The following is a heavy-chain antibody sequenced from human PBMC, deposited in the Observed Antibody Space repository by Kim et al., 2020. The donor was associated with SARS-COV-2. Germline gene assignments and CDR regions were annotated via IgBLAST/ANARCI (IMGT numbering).Heavy chain of an antibody. CDR1: GDSDSSNITT. D-gene: IGHD1-7*01. CDR2: TYYRSKWFN. J-gene: IGHJ5*02. V-gene: IGHV6-1*01. CDR3: ARGNYFDP. Sequence: SQTLSLTCAISGDSDSSNITTWNWIRQSPSRGLEWLGRTYYRSKWFNDYAVSVKSRITINPDTSKNQFSLQLNSMTPEDTAVYYCARGNYFDPWGQGTLVTVSS.